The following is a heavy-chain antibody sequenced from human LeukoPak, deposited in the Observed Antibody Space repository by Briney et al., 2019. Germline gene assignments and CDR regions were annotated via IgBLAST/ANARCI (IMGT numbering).Heavy chain of an antibody. CDR2: INPSGGST. CDR3: ARGARRRPLGYCSGGSCCENFDY. D-gene: IGHD2-15*01. Sequence: ASVKVSCKASGYTFTSYYMHWVRQAPGQGLEWMGIINPSGGSTSYAQKFQGRVTMTRDASISTAYMELSRLRSDDTAVYYCARGARRRPLGYCSGGSCCENFDYWGQGTLVTVSS. CDR1: GYTFTSYY. J-gene: IGHJ4*02. V-gene: IGHV1-46*01.